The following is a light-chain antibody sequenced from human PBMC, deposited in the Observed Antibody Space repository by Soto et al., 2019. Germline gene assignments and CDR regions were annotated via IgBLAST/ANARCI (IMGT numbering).Light chain of an antibody. CDR3: QQYSDWRPQ. CDR1: QSVSSS. J-gene: IGKJ1*01. V-gene: IGKV3-15*01. CDR2: GAS. Sequence: ETVMTQSPVTLSVSPGERATLSCRASQSVSSSLAWYQQKPGQAPRLLIYGASTRATGIPARFSGSGSGTEFTLTISSLQSEDFAVYYCQQYSDWRPQFGQGTKVEIK.